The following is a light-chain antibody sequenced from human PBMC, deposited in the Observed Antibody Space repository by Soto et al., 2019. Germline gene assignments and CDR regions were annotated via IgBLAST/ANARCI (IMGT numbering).Light chain of an antibody. CDR3: QQYGSSPQT. Sequence: TQSPSSVSASVGDRVTITCRASQGISSWLAWYQQIPGQAPRLLIYGASSRATGIPDRFSGSGSGTDFTLTISRLEPEDFAVYYCQQYGSSPQTFGQGTKVDI. CDR1: QGISSW. CDR2: GAS. J-gene: IGKJ1*01. V-gene: IGKV3-20*01.